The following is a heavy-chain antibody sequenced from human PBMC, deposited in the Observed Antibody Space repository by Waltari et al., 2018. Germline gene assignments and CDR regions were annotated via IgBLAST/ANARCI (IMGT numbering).Heavy chain of an antibody. Sequence: EVQLVESGGGLIQPGGSLRLSCAASGFTVSSNYRSWVRQAPGKGRGWVSVMYSGGRTYYADSGKGRFTISGDNSKNTLYLQMNSLRAEDTAVYYCARGPSSGYYDYWGQGTLVTVSS. CDR3: ARGPSSGYYDY. V-gene: IGHV3-53*01. J-gene: IGHJ4*02. CDR2: MYSGGRT. D-gene: IGHD3-22*01. CDR1: GFTVSSNY.